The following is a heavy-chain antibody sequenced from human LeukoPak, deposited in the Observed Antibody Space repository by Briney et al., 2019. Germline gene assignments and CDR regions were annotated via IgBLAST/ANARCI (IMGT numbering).Heavy chain of an antibody. D-gene: IGHD6-6*01. V-gene: IGHV3-21*01. CDR3: ATPGGYSSSSFDY. CDR2: ISSSSSYI. CDR1: GFTFSSYS. Sequence: GGSLRLSCAASGFTFSSYSMNWVRKAPGKGLEWVSSISSSSSYIYYADSVKGRFTISRDNAKNSLYLQMNSLRAEDTAVYYCATPGGYSSSSFDYWGQGTLVTVSS. J-gene: IGHJ4*02.